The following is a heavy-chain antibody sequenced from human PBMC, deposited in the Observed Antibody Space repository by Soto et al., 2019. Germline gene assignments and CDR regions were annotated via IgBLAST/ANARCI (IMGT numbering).Heavy chain of an antibody. CDR2: MSYDGSNK. CDR3: ARDKSPYSSGWHNRHFDY. CDR1: GFTFSSYA. Sequence: QVQLVESGGGVVQPGRSLRLSCAASGFTFSSYAMHWVRQAPGKGLEWVAVMSYDGSNKYYADSVKGRFTISRDNSKNPLNLQMHSLRAEDTAVYYCARDKSPYSSGWHNRHFDYWGQGTLVTVSS. D-gene: IGHD6-19*01. V-gene: IGHV3-30-3*01. J-gene: IGHJ4*02.